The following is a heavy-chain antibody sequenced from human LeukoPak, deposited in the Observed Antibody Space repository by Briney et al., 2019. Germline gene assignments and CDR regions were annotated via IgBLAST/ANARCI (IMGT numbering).Heavy chain of an antibody. CDR3: ARGGYSYETDYYYYMDV. D-gene: IGHD5-18*01. J-gene: IGHJ6*03. Sequence: PSETLSLTCAVYGGSFSGYYWSWIRQPPGKGLEWIGEINHSGSTNYNPSLKSRVTISVDTSKNQFSLKLSSVTAADTAVYYCARGGYSYETDYYYYMDVWGKGTTVTVSS. CDR1: GGSFSGYY. V-gene: IGHV4-34*01. CDR2: INHSGST.